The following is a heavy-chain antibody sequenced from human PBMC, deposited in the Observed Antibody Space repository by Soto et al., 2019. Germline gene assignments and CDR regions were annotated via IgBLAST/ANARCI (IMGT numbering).Heavy chain of an antibody. D-gene: IGHD2-2*01. CDR2: ISSSSSYI. J-gene: IGHJ4*02. Sequence: GGSLRLSCAASGFSFSSYTMNWVRQAPGKGLEWVSSISSSSSYIYYADSVKGRFTISRDNAKNSLYLQMNSLRAEDTAVYYCPGLVPPDYWGQGTLVTVSS. CDR3: PGLVPPDY. V-gene: IGHV3-21*01. CDR1: GFSFSSYT.